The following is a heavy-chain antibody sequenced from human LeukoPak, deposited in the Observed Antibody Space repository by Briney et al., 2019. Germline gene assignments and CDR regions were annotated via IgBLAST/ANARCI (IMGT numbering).Heavy chain of an antibody. CDR2: IIPIFGTA. J-gene: IGHJ5*02. V-gene: IGHV1-69*13. Sequence: ASVKVSCKASGGTFSGYAISWVRQAPGQGLEWMGGIIPIFGTANYAQKFQGRVTITADESTSTAYMELSSLRSEDTAVYYCARDYGDNNWFDPWGQGTLVTVSS. D-gene: IGHD4-17*01. CDR1: GGTFSGYA. CDR3: ARDYGDNNWFDP.